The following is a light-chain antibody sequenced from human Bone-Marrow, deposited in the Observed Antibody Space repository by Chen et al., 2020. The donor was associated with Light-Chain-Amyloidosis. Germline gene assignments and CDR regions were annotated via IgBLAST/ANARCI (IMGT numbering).Light chain of an antibody. CDR2: EDD. V-gene: IGLV6-57*01. Sequence: NFMLTQPHPVSESPGKTVIISCTRSSGSIATNYVQWYQQRPGSSPTTVLYEDDQRPSGVPDRFSGSIDRSSNSASLTISGLKTEDEADYYCQSYQGSSQGVFGGGTKLTVL. CDR3: QSYQGSSQGV. J-gene: IGLJ3*02. CDR1: SGSIATNY.